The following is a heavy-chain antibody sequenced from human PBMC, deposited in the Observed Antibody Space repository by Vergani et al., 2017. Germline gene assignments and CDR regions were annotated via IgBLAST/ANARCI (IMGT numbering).Heavy chain of an antibody. CDR2: IYSTGST. CDR1: GGSFNTYY. Sequence: QVQLEESGPGLVKPSETLSLTFTVSGGSFNTYYWTLIRQSPWKGLEWFGSIYSTGSTNYNPSLNSRVTMSVDTSQNQFSLILRSVSAADTAVYFCARVMYSDEASTGYRLEGMDLWGQGTTVTISS. V-gene: IGHV4-59*13. CDR3: ARVMYSDEASTGYRLEGMDL. J-gene: IGHJ6*02. D-gene: IGHD3-9*01.